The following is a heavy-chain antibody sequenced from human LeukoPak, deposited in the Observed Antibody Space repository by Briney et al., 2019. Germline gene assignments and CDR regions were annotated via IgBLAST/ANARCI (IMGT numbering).Heavy chain of an antibody. J-gene: IGHJ6*02. CDR3: ARGTHTTTTVRYYYYGMDV. D-gene: IGHD4-17*01. CDR1: GGSISSGGYY. V-gene: IGHV4-31*03. Sequence: PSETLSLTCTVSGGSISSGGYYWSWIRQHPGKGLEWIGYIYYSGSTYYNPSLKSRVTISVDTSKNQFSLKLSSVTAADTAVYYCARGTHTTTTVRYYYYGMDVWGQGTTVTVSS. CDR2: IYYSGST.